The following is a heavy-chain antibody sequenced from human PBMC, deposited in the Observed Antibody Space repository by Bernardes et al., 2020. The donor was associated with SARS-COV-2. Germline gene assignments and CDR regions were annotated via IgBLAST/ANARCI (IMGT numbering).Heavy chain of an antibody. D-gene: IGHD2-15*01. Sequence: SETLSLTCTVSGGSISSYYWSWIRQPPGKGLEWIGYIYYSGSTNYNPSLKSRVTISVDTSKNQFSLKLSSVTAADTAVYYCARDFSGGGDDAFDIWGQETMVTVSS. V-gene: IGHV4-59*01. CDR2: IYYSGST. CDR3: ARDFSGGGDDAFDI. J-gene: IGHJ3*02. CDR1: GGSISSYY.